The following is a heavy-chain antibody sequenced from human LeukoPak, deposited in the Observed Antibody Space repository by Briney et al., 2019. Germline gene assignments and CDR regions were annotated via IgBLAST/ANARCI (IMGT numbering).Heavy chain of an antibody. CDR2: IYYSGST. J-gene: IGHJ4*02. CDR3: ARYWNGGNYDY. D-gene: IGHD1-1*01. Sequence: PSETLSLTCTVSGGSIRSYYWSWMRQPPGKGLEWIGYIYYSGSTKYNPSLKSRATISVDTSKNQFSLKLSSVTAADTAVYYCARYWNGGNYDYWGQGTLVTVSS. V-gene: IGHV4-59*08. CDR1: GGSIRSYY.